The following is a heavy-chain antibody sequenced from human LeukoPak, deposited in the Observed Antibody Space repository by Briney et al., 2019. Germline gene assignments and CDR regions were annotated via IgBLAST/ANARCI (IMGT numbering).Heavy chain of an antibody. D-gene: IGHD4-17*01. CDR3: ARDHETTVNYFDY. CDR2: IIPIFGIA. Sequence: SVKVSCKASGGTFSSYAISWVRQAPGQGLEWMGRIIPIFGIANYAQKFQGRVTITADKSTSTAYMELSSLRSEDTAVYYCARDHETTVNYFDYWGQGTLVTVSS. J-gene: IGHJ4*02. CDR1: GGTFSSYA. V-gene: IGHV1-69*04.